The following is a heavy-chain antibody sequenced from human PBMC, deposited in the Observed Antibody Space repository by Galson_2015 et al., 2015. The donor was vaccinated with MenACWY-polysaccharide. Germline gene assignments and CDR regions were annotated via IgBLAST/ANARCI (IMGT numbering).Heavy chain of an antibody. CDR2: IQYDGSKI. CDR1: RSRFSNSG. CDR3: AREGSRIVFHAFDT. Sequence: SLRLSCAASRSRFSNSGMHWVRQAPGKGLEWVVVIQYDGSKIVYADSVKGRFTISRDNSKNTLFLEMNSLGAEDTAVYYCAREGSRIVFHAFDTWGQGTMVTVSS. D-gene: IGHD6-13*01. J-gene: IGHJ3*02. V-gene: IGHV3-33*01.